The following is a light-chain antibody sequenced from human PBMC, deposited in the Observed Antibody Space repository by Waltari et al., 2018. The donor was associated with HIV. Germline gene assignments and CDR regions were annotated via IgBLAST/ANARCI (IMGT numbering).Light chain of an antibody. J-gene: IGLJ3*02. CDR3: AAWDDSLNGHWV. CDR1: SSNIGSNT. CDR2: SNN. Sequence: QSVLTPPPSACGTPGPRVTISCSGRSSNIGSNTVNWYQQLPGTAPKLLIYSNNQRPSGVLDQCSGSKSGTSASLAISGLQSEDEADYYCAAWDDSLNGHWVFGGGTKLTVL. V-gene: IGLV1-44*01.